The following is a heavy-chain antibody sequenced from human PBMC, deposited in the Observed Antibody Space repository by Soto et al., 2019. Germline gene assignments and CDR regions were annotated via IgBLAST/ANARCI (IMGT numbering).Heavy chain of an antibody. V-gene: IGHV4-34*02. J-gene: IGHJ4*02. CDR2: ITHSGSP. CDR1: GGSFSGYY. D-gene: IGHD4-4*01. CDR3: ARRDPTVNSPSVDS. Sequence: QVQLQQWGAGLLKPSEPLSLTCAVNGGSFSGYYWTWIRQPPGKGLEWIGEITHSGSPNYNPSLKIRVTLSSDASKHHFSLRLPSVTVADTAVYYCARRDPTVNSPSVDSWGQGTLVTLSS.